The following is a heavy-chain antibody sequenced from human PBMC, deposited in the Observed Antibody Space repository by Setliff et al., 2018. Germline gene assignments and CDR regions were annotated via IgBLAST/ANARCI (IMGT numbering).Heavy chain of an antibody. J-gene: IGHJ4*02. Sequence: GGSLRLSCAASGFAFASYNMIWVRQAPGKGLEWVSSLSSANNYIVYADSVKGRFTISRDNAKSSLYLQMNSLSAEDTAIYYCAGSRTYIPVLDYCGQGTLVTVSS. CDR1: GFAFASYN. V-gene: IGHV3-21*01. CDR3: AGSRTYIPVLDY. D-gene: IGHD2-2*01. CDR2: LSSANNYI.